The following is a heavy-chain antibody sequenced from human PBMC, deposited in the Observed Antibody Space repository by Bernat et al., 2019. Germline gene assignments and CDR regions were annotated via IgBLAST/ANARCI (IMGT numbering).Heavy chain of an antibody. CDR3: AKDLNYYDSSGYYGPFDY. CDR2: ISGSGGST. D-gene: IGHD3-22*01. V-gene: IGHV3-23*01. J-gene: IGHJ4*02. CDR1: GFTFSSYA. Sequence: EVQLLESGGGLVQPGGSLRLSCAASGFTFSSYAMCWVRQAPGKGLEWVSAISGSGGSTYYADSVKGRFTISRDNSKNTLYLQMNSLRAEDTAVYYCAKDLNYYDSSGYYGPFDYWGQGTLVTVSS.